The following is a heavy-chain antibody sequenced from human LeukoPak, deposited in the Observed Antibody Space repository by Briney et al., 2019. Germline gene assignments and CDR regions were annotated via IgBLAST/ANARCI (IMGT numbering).Heavy chain of an antibody. V-gene: IGHV3-48*03. J-gene: IGHJ4*02. CDR2: ISSSGSTI. D-gene: IGHD3-3*01. Sequence: SGGSLRLSCAASGFTFSSYEMNWVRQAPGKGLEWVSYISSSGSTIYYADSVKGRFTISRDNAKNSLYLQMNSLRAVDTAVYYCARQYYDFWSGYYTWGQGTLVTVSS. CDR3: ARQYYDFWSGYYT. CDR1: GFTFSSYE.